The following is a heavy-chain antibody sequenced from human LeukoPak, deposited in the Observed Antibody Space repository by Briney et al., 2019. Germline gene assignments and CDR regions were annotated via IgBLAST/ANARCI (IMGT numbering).Heavy chain of an antibody. J-gene: IGHJ4*02. CDR2: IKQDGREK. V-gene: IGHV3-7*01. CDR1: GFTFSSYW. Sequence: PGGSLRLSCAASGFTFSSYWMSWVRQAPGKGLELVANIKQDGREKYYVDSVKGRFTISRDNAKNSLYLQMNSLRAEDTAVYYCARHDGGWLEPVLSAFDYWGQGTLVTVSS. D-gene: IGHD1-1*01. CDR3: ARHDGGWLEPVLSAFDY.